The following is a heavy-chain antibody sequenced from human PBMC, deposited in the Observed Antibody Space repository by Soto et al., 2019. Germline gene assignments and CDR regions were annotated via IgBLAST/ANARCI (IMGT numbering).Heavy chain of an antibody. CDR1: GYTFTGYY. V-gene: IGHV1-2*02. CDR3: VTGDHLVR. J-gene: IGHJ4*02. Sequence: QMQLVQSGAEARKPGASVKVSCKTSGYTFTGYYLNWVRQAPGRGLEWVGWINPKTGDTNNAQKFQGRVTMTTDTSISTGYMELSGLKSDETAVYYWVTGDHLVRWGQGTRVTVSS. D-gene: IGHD6-6*01. CDR2: INPKTGDT.